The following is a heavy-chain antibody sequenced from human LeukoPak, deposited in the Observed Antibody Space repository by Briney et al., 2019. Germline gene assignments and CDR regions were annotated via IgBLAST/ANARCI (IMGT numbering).Heavy chain of an antibody. D-gene: IGHD5-18*01. CDR3: ARGGSGYSYGKIDS. CDR2: IKQDGSET. Sequence: GGSLRFSCAASGFTFSSYWMSWVRQAPGKGLEWVANIKQDGSETYCVDSVKGRFTISRDNAKNSLYLQMNSLRDEDTAVYYCARGGSGYSYGKIDSWGQGILVTVSS. V-gene: IGHV3-7*01. CDR1: GFTFSSYW. J-gene: IGHJ4*02.